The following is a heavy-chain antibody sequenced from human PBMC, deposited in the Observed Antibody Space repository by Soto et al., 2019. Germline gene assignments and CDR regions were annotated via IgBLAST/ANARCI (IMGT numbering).Heavy chain of an antibody. CDR1: GGSISSYY. Sequence: SETLSLTCTVSGGSISSYYWSWIRQPPGKGLEWIGYIYYSGSTNYNPSLKSRVTISVDTSKNQFSLKLSSVTAADTAVYYCARGGRAYYDFWSGTNWFDPWGQGTLVTVSS. D-gene: IGHD3-3*01. CDR3: ARGGRAYYDFWSGTNWFDP. V-gene: IGHV4-59*01. CDR2: IYYSGST. J-gene: IGHJ5*02.